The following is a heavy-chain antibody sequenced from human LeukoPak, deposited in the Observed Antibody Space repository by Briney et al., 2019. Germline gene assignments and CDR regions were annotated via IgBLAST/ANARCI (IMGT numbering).Heavy chain of an antibody. CDR3: ARGGAVDPLDY. V-gene: IGHV4-39*07. Sequence: SETLSLTCTVSGGSISSGSYYWSWIRQPPGKGLEWIGSIYYSGSTYYNPSLKSRVTISVDTSKNQFSLKLSSVTAADTAVYYCARGGAVDPLDYWGQGTLVTVSS. CDR1: GGSISSGSYY. J-gene: IGHJ4*02. CDR2: IYYSGST. D-gene: IGHD1-26*01.